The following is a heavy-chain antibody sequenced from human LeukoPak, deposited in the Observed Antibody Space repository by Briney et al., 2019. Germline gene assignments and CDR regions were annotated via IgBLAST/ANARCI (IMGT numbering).Heavy chain of an antibody. CDR2: INTNTGNP. V-gene: IGHV7-4-1*02. CDR1: GYTFTSYA. J-gene: IGHJ5*02. Sequence: ASVKFSCKASGYTFTSYAMNWVRQAPGQGLEWMGWINTNTGNPTYAQGFTGRFVFSLDTSVSTAYLQISSLKAEDTAVYYCARLGRITIFGENWFDPWGQGTLVTVSS. CDR3: ARLGRITIFGENWFDP. D-gene: IGHD3-3*01.